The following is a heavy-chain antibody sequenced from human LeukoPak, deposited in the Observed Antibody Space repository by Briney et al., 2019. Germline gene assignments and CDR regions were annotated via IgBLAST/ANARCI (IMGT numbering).Heavy chain of an antibody. Sequence: GGTLRLSCAASGFSFSSHGMSWVRQAPGKGLEWVSGIIGGAGSTYYADSVKGRFTISRDNAKNSLYLQMNSLRAEDTAVYYCARDIGAYYDILTDAFDIWGQGTMVTVSS. J-gene: IGHJ3*02. CDR2: IIGGAGST. CDR1: GFSFSSHG. CDR3: ARDIGAYYDILTDAFDI. V-gene: IGHV3-23*01. D-gene: IGHD3-9*01.